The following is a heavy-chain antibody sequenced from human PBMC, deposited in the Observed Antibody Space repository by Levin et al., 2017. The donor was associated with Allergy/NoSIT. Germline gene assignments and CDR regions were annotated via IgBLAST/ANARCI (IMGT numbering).Heavy chain of an antibody. Sequence: GGSLRLSCAASGFTVSSNSMSWVRQAPGKGLEWVSLIYSGGSTYYTDSVEGRFTISRDTSKNTLYPQMNSLRAEDTAVYYCARVGGFYGSGTHLSYFDYWGRGTLVTVSS. CDR1: GFTVSSNS. CDR2: IYSGGST. V-gene: IGHV3-66*01. D-gene: IGHD3-10*01. CDR3: ARVGGFYGSGTHLSYFDY. J-gene: IGHJ4*02.